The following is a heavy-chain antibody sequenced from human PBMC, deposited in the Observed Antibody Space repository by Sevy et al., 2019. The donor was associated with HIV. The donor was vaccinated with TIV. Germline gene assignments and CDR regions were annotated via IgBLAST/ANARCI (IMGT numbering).Heavy chain of an antibody. CDR3: VTDGKGGRGKFFMDV. CDR2: FWYDGSQK. D-gene: IGHD1-26*01. CDR1: GFTFTSYG. Sequence: GGSLRLSCAASGFTFTSYGFHWVRQPPGKGLEWVAVFWYDGSQKYYVDSLKGRFTVSRHDSKNTLSLQMNSLRAEDTAIYYCVTDGKGGRGKFFMDVWGKGTTVTVSS. J-gene: IGHJ6*03. V-gene: IGHV3-33*01.